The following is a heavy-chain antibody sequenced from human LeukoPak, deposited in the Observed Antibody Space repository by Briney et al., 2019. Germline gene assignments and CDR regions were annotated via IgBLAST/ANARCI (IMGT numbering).Heavy chain of an antibody. D-gene: IGHD2-15*01. CDR1: GGSISSGGYY. Sequence: PSETLSLTYTVSGGSISSGGYYWSWIRQHPGKGLVWIGYIYYSGSTYYNPSLNSRVTISVDTSKNQFSLKLSSVTAADTAVYYCARDGSGYCRGGSCLGFDYWGQGTLVTVSS. J-gene: IGHJ4*02. CDR3: ARDGSGYCRGGSCLGFDY. V-gene: IGHV4-31*03. CDR2: IYYSGST.